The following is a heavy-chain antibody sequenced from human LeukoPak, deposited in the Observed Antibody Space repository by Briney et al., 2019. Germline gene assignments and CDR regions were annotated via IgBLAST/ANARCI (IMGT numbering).Heavy chain of an antibody. CDR2: IYYSGST. CDR3: ARFPSSTSWSDRNTYFDY. Sequence: SETLSLTCTVPGGSISSYYWSWIRQPPGKGLEWIGYIYYSGSTNYNPSLTSRVTISVDTSKNQFSLKLTSVTAADTAVYYCARFPSSTSWSDRNTYFDYWGQGTLVTVSS. CDR1: GGSISSYY. V-gene: IGHV4-59*01. D-gene: IGHD2-2*01. J-gene: IGHJ4*02.